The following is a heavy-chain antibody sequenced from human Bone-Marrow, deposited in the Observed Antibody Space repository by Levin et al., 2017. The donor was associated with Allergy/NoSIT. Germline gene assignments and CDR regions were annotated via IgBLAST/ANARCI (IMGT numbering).Heavy chain of an antibody. CDR2: ISYDGSKK. J-gene: IGHJ4*02. CDR1: GFTFSSYA. D-gene: IGHD3-22*01. Sequence: GESLKISCAASGFTFSSYAMHWVRQAPGKGLEWVAVISYDGSKKYYADSVKGRFTISRDNSKNTLYLQMNSLRAEDTAVYYCARGRGIVVVNVGLPAYYFDYWGQGTLVTVSS. CDR3: ARGRGIVVVNVGLPAYYFDY. V-gene: IGHV3-30-3*01.